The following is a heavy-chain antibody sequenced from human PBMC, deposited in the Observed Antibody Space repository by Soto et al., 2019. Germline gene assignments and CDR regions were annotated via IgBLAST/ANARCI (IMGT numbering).Heavy chain of an antibody. CDR2: IYYSGST. CDR3: ARYNCYFDL. Sequence: QVQLQESGPGLVKPSETLSLTCTVSGGSISSYYWSWIRQPPGKGLEWIGYIYYSGSTNYNPSLKSRVTISVDTSKNQFSLKLSSVTAADTAVYYCARYNCYFDLWGRGTLVTVSS. CDR1: GGSISSYY. V-gene: IGHV4-59*08. J-gene: IGHJ2*01.